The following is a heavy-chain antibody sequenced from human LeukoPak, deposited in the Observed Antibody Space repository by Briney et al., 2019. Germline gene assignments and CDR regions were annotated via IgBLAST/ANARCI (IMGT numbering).Heavy chain of an antibody. D-gene: IGHD3-22*01. V-gene: IGHV3-20*04. Sequence: GGSLRLSCAASGFTFDDYGMSWVRQAPGKGLEWVSGINWNGGSTGYADSVKGRFTISRDNAKNSLYLQMNSLRAEDTALYYCARDMYYYDSSGYPIADYWGQGALVTVSS. CDR2: INWNGGST. CDR1: GFTFDDYG. CDR3: ARDMYYYDSSGYPIADY. J-gene: IGHJ4*02.